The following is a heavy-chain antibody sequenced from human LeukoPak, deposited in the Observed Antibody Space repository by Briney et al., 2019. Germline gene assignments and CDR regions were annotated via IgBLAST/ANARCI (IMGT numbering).Heavy chain of an antibody. CDR2: IKQDGSEK. J-gene: IGHJ6*03. D-gene: IGHD3-22*01. CDR3: ARDSSSDQTSITMIVVVSMDV. V-gene: IGHV3-7*01. Sequence: GGSLRLSCAASGFTFSTYWMSWVRQAPGKGLEWVANIKQDGSEKYYVDSVKGRFTISRDNAKNSLYLQMNSLRAEDTAVYYCARDSSSDQTSITMIVVVSMDVWGKGTTVTVPS. CDR1: GFTFSTYW.